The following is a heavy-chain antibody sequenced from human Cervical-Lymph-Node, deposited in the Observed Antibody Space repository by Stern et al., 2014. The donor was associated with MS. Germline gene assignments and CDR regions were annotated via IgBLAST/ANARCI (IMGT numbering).Heavy chain of an antibody. J-gene: IGHJ4*02. CDR1: GYNFTTNW. CDR2: IYLGDSDT. V-gene: IGHV5-51*01. CDR3: ARQRFLEGYSYGFDY. D-gene: IGHD5-18*01. Sequence: EVQLEESGAEVKKPGESLKISCKGSGYNFTTNWIAWVRQMPGKGLEWMGIIYLGDSDTRYSPSFQGQVTISADKSISTASLQWSGLKASDTAIYYCARQRFLEGYSYGFDYWGQGTLVTVSS.